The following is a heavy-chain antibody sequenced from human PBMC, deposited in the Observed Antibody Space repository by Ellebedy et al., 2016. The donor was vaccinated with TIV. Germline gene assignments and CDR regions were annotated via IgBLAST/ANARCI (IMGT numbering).Heavy chain of an antibody. Sequence: SETLSLTCAVSGGSIGSALYYWGWIRQPPGKGLEWIGSIFYSGSTYYDPSLRSRVTISVDTSKNHLSLRLTSVTAADMAVYYCARGKGGRLRPFDSWGHGTLDTVST. CDR3: ARGKGGRLRPFDS. CDR1: GGSIGSALYY. J-gene: IGHJ4*01. CDR2: IFYSGST. V-gene: IGHV4-39*07. D-gene: IGHD3-16*01.